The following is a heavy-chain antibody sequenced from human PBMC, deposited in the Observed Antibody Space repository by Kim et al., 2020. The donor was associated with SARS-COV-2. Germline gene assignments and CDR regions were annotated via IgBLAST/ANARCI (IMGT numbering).Heavy chain of an antibody. V-gene: IGHV3-53*01. D-gene: IGHD3-10*01. J-gene: IGHJ3*02. Sequence: DSVKGRFTISRDNSKNTLYLQMNSLRAEDTAVYYCASGSNTMPYEGAFDIWGQGTMVTVSS. CDR3: ASGSNTMPYEGAFDI.